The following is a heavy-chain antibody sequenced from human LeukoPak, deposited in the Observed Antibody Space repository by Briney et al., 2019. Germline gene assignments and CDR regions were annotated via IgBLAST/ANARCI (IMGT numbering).Heavy chain of an antibody. V-gene: IGHV3-21*01. CDR3: ARDCSSTSCYRLDAFDI. CDR2: ISSSSSYI. D-gene: IGHD2-2*01. J-gene: IGHJ3*02. CDR1: GFTFSSYS. Sequence: GGSLRLSCAASGFTFSSYSMNWVRQAPGKGLEWVSSISSSSSYICYADSVKGRFTISRDNAKNSLYLQMNSLRAEDTAVYYCARDCSSTSCYRLDAFDIWGQGTMVTVSS.